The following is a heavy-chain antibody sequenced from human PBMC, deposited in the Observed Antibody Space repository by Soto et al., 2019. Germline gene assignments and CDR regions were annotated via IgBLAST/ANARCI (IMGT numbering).Heavy chain of an antibody. D-gene: IGHD3-22*01. Sequence: ASETLSLTCAVSGGCISSGGYSWSWIRQPPGKGLEWIGYIYHSGSTYYNPSLEIRLAISVYTSKDQFSLKLTSVTAADTDVYYCARESVSSSTYYFQFDYWGQGTLVPVSS. CDR2: IYHSGST. J-gene: IGHJ4*02. CDR1: GGCISSGGYS. V-gene: IGHV4-30-2*05. CDR3: ARESVSSSTYYFQFDY.